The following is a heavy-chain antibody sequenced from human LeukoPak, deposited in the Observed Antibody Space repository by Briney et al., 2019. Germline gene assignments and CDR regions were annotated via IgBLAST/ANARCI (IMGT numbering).Heavy chain of an antibody. D-gene: IGHD1-7*01. CDR3: AKIGITGTTDFDY. CDR1: GFTFSSSW. Sequence: PGGSLRLSCAASGFTFSSSWMSWVRQAPGKGLEWVANIKQDGSEKYYVDSVKGRFTISRDNAKNSLYLQMNSLRAEDTAVCYCAKIGITGTTDFDYWGQGTLVTVSS. J-gene: IGHJ4*02. V-gene: IGHV3-7*01. CDR2: IKQDGSEK.